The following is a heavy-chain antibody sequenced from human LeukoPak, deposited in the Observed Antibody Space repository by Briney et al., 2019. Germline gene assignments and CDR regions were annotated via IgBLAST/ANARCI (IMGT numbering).Heavy chain of an antibody. Sequence: SETLSLTCTVSGGSIGSYYWSWIRQPPGKGLEWIGYIYYSGSTNYNPSLKSRVTISVDTSKNQFSLKLSSVTAADTAVYYCARQGGQALDYWGQGTLVTVSS. J-gene: IGHJ4*02. CDR3: ARQGGQALDY. V-gene: IGHV4-59*08. D-gene: IGHD1-26*01. CDR1: GGSIGSYY. CDR2: IYYSGST.